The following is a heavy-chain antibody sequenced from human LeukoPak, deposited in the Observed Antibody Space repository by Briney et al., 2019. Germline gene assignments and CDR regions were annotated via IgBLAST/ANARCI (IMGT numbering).Heavy chain of an antibody. CDR3: ARGKSDYYGSGSYYNY. CDR2: INPNSGGT. Sequence: ASVKVSCKASGYTFTGYYMHWVRQAPGQGLEWMGWINPNSGGTNYAQKFQGRVTMTRDTSISTAYMELSRLRSDDTAVYYCARGKSDYYGSGSYYNYWGQGTLVTVSS. J-gene: IGHJ4*02. CDR1: GYTFTGYY. D-gene: IGHD3-10*01. V-gene: IGHV1-2*02.